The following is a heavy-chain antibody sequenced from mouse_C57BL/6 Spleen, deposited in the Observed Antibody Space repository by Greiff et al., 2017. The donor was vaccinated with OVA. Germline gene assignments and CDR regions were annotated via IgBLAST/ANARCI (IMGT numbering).Heavy chain of an antibody. J-gene: IGHJ3*01. CDR3: ARGTSNYVGWFAY. V-gene: IGHV1-53*01. D-gene: IGHD2-5*01. CDR2: INPSNGGT. CDR1: GYTFTSYW. Sequence: VQLQQPGTELVKPGASVKLSCKASGYTFTSYWMHWVKQRPGQGLEWIGNINPSNGGTHYNEKFKGKATLTVDKSSSTAYMQLSSLTSEDSAVYYCARGTSNYVGWFAYWGQGTLVTVSA.